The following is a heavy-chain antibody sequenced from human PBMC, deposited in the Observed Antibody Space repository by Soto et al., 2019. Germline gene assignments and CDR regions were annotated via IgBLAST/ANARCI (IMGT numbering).Heavy chain of an antibody. CDR3: ARDGLSGYDY. D-gene: IGHD5-12*01. V-gene: IGHV3-21*01. CDR1: GFTFSSYS. J-gene: IGHJ4*02. CDR2: ISSSSSYI. Sequence: GGSLRLSCAASGFTFSSYSMNWVRQAPGKGLEWVSSISSSSSYIYYADSVKGRFTISRDNAKNSLYLQMNSLRAGETAVYYCARDGLSGYDYWGQGTLVTVSS.